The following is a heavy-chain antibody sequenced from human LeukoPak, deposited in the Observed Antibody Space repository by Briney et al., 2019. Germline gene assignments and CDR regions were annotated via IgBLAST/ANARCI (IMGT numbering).Heavy chain of an antibody. CDR1: GFTFSSYE. V-gene: IGHV3-48*03. CDR3: AELGITMIGGV. J-gene: IGHJ6*04. CDR2: ISSSGSTI. D-gene: IGHD3-10*02. Sequence: GGSLRLSCAASGFTFSSYEMNWVRQAPGKGLEWVSYISSSGSTIYYADSVKGRFTISRDNAKNSLYLQMNSRRAEDTAVYYCAELGITMIGGVWGKGTTVTISS.